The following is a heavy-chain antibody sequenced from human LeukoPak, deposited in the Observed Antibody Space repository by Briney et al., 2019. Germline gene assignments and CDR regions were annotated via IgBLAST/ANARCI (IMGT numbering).Heavy chain of an antibody. V-gene: IGHV4-34*01. CDR2: INHSGST. Sequence: SETLSLTCAVYGGSISGYYWSWIRQPPGKGLEWIGEINHSGSTNYNPSLKSRVTISVDTSKNQFSLKLSSVTAADTAVYYCARIIYSYGYWYFDYWGQGTLVTVSS. CDR1: GGSISGYY. CDR3: ARIIYSYGYWYFDY. J-gene: IGHJ4*02. D-gene: IGHD5-18*01.